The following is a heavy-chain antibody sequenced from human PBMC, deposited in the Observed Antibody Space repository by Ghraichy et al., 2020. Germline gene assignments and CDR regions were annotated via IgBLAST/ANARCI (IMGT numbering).Heavy chain of an antibody. CDR1: GFTFSSYS. CDR3: ARVWVVAATPRGGMDV. Sequence: GGSLRLSCAASGFTFSSYSMNWVRQAPGQGLEWVSSISSSSSYIYYADSVKGRFTISRDNAKNSLYLQMNSLRAEDTAVYYCARVWVVAATPRGGMDVWGQGTTVTVS. CDR2: ISSSSSYI. V-gene: IGHV3-21*01. J-gene: IGHJ6*02. D-gene: IGHD2-15*01.